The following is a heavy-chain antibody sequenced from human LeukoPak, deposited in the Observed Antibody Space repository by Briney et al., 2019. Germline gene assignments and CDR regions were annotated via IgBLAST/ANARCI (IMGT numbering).Heavy chain of an antibody. CDR1: GFSFSSYW. Sequence: PGGSLRLSCAASGFSFSSYWMYWVRQAPGKGLVWVSRISSDGSSTIYADSVKGRFTISRDNAKNTLYLQMNSLRAEDTAVYYCARLGSGSTLDCWGQGTLVTVSS. CDR2: ISSDGSST. CDR3: ARLGSGSTLDC. J-gene: IGHJ4*02. D-gene: IGHD3-10*01. V-gene: IGHV3-74*01.